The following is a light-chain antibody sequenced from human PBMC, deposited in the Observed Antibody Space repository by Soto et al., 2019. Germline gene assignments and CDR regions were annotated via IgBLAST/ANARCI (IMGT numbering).Light chain of an antibody. J-gene: IGLJ3*02. CDR2: SND. Sequence: QSVLTQPPSVSGAPGQRVTISCTGSRSNIGAGYVVHWYQQLPGTAPKLLIYSNDNRPSGVPDRFSGSTSGSSASLAIAGLQAEDEADYYCQCFDRSRTSSLFGGGTKLTVL. CDR1: RSNIGAGYV. CDR3: QCFDRSRTSSL. V-gene: IGLV1-40*01.